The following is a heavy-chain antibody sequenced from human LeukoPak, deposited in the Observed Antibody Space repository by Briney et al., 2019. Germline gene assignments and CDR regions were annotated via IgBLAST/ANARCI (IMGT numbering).Heavy chain of an antibody. Sequence: ASVKVACKASGYTFTSYGISWVRQAPGQGLEWMGSIIPYNGNTNYAQKLQDRVTKTTDTSTSTAYMDLRSLRSDDTAIYFCARANRYSSSWYEGFDYWGQGTLVTVSS. CDR2: IIPYNGNT. V-gene: IGHV1-18*04. CDR3: ARANRYSSSWYEGFDY. J-gene: IGHJ4*02. D-gene: IGHD6-13*01. CDR1: GYTFTSYG.